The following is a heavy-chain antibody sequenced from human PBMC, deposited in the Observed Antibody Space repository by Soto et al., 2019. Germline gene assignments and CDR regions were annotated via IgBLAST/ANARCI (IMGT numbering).Heavy chain of an antibody. D-gene: IGHD3-22*01. V-gene: IGHV1-69*01. CDR3: AGTPHYYDSSGSMGGPFDY. CDR2: IIPIFGTA. J-gene: IGHJ4*02. CDR1: GGTFSSYA. Sequence: QVQLVQSGAEVKKPGSSVKVSCKASGGTFSSYAISRVRQATGQGLEWMGVIIPIFGTANYAHKFQGRVTITADESTSTAYMELSSLRSEDTAVYYCAGTPHYYDSSGSMGGPFDYWGLGTLVTVSS.